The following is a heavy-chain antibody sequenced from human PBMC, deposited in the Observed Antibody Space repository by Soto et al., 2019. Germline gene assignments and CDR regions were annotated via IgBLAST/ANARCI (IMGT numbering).Heavy chain of an antibody. CDR1: GYTFTGYY. V-gene: IGHV1-2*02. D-gene: IGHD6-19*01. CDR3: ARDRGREVAGTGVTGY. Sequence: ASVKVSCKASGYTFTGYYMHWVRQAPGQGLEWMGWINPNSGGTNYAQKFQGRVTMTRDTSISTAYMELSRLRSDDTAVYYCARDRGREVAGTGVTGYGGQGNLVTVSS. CDR2: INPNSGGT. J-gene: IGHJ4*02.